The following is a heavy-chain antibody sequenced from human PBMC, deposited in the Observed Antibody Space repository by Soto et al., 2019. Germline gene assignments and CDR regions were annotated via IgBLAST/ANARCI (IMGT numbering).Heavy chain of an antibody. Sequence: SVKVSCKASGGTFSSYAISWVRQAPGQGLEWMGGIIPIFGTANYAQKFQGRVTITADESTSTAYMELSSLRSEDTAVYYCAAYGYSSGNYYYGMDVWGQGTTVTSP. V-gene: IGHV1-69*13. CDR2: IIPIFGTA. J-gene: IGHJ6*02. D-gene: IGHD6-19*01. CDR1: GGTFSSYA. CDR3: AAYGYSSGNYYYGMDV.